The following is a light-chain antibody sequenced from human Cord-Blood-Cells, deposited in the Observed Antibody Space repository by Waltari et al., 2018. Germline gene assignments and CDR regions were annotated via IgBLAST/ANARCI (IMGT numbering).Light chain of an antibody. CDR1: QSISSY. Sequence: DIQMTQSPSSLSASVGDRVHITCRARQSISSYLNCYQQKPGKDPKLLIYAASSLQTGVPSRFSGSGSGTDFTLTISSLQPEDFATYYCQQSYSTLYTFGQGTKLEIK. J-gene: IGKJ2*01. CDR3: QQSYSTLYT. CDR2: AAS. V-gene: IGKV1-39*01.